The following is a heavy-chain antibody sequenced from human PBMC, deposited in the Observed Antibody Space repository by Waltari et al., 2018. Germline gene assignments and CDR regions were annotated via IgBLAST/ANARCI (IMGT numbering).Heavy chain of an antibody. CDR3: ARDIKYSGYEHYYYYGMDV. V-gene: IGHV3-48*01. D-gene: IGHD5-12*01. CDR1: GFTFSSYS. Sequence: EVQLVESGGGLVQPGGSLRLSCAASGFTFSSYSMNWVRQAPGKGLEWVSYISSSSITIYYADSVKGRFTISRDNAKNALYLQMNSLRAEDTAVYYCARDIKYSGYEHYYYYGMDVWGQGTTVTVSS. J-gene: IGHJ6*02. CDR2: ISSSSITI.